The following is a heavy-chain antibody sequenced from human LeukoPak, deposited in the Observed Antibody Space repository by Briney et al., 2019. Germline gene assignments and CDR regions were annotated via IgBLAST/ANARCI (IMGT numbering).Heavy chain of an antibody. V-gene: IGHV4-34*01. Sequence: KPSETLSLTCAVYGGSFSGYYWSWIRQPPGKGLEWIGEINHSGSTNYNPSLKSRVTISVDTSKNQFSLKLSSVTAADTAVYYCARGDEWLVPGYFQHWGQGTLVTASS. J-gene: IGHJ1*01. D-gene: IGHD6-19*01. CDR3: ARGDEWLVPGYFQH. CDR1: GGSFSGYY. CDR2: INHSGST.